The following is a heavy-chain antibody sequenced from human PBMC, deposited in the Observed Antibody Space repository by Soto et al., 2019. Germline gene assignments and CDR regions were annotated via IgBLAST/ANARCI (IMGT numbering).Heavy chain of an antibody. D-gene: IGHD3-22*01. CDR1: GGTFSSYT. CDR3: ARVVESSGYSLT. J-gene: IGHJ5*02. CDR2: IIPIHSIA. Sequence: QVQLVQSGAEVKKPGSSVKVSCKASGGTFSSYTISWVRQAPGQGLEWMGRIIPIHSIANYAQKFQGRVTITAHKYTSTDYMELSSLRPEDTAVYFCARVVESSGYSLTWGQGPLVTVSS. V-gene: IGHV1-69*02.